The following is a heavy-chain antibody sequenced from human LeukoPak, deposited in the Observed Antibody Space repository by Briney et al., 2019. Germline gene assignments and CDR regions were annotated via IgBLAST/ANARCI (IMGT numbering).Heavy chain of an antibody. Sequence: SETLSLTCAVYGGSFSGYYWSWIRQPPGKGLEWIGEINHSGSTNYNPSLKSRVTISVDTSKNQFSLKLSSVTAADTAVYYCAREGSSGYYYFDAFDIWGQGTMVTVSS. CDR3: AREGSSGYYYFDAFDI. CDR2: INHSGST. D-gene: IGHD3-22*01. V-gene: IGHV4-34*01. CDR1: GGSFSGYY. J-gene: IGHJ3*02.